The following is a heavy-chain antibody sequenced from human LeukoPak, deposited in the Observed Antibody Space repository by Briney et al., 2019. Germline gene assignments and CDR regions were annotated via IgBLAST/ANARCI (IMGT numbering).Heavy chain of an antibody. J-gene: IGHJ5*02. CDR3: ARRLTQYDCFDP. Sequence: SQTLSLTCAISGDSVSSNSVTWNWIRQSPSRGLEGLGRTYYRSTWYNDYAVSVRGRITVNPDTSKNQFSLHLNSVTPEDTAVYYCARRLTQYDCFDPWGQGILVTVSS. D-gene: IGHD2-2*01. CDR2: TYYRSTWYN. CDR1: GDSVSSNSVT. V-gene: IGHV6-1*01.